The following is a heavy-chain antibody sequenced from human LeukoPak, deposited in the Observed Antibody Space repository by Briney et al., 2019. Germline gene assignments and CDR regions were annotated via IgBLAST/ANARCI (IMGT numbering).Heavy chain of an antibody. CDR3: ARDQRDANNYYYYMDV. CDR2: ISGSGNNP. CDR1: GFIFNNYA. Sequence: GGSLRPSCAASGFIFNNYAMAWVRQAPGKGLEWVSAISGSGNNPFYADSVKGRFTTSRDNSKNTLYLQMNSLRAEDTAVYYCARDQRDANNYYYYMDVWGKGTTVTVSS. J-gene: IGHJ6*03. D-gene: IGHD5-24*01. V-gene: IGHV3-23*01.